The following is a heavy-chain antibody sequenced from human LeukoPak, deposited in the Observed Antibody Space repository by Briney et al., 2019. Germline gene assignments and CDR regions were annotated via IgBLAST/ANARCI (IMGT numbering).Heavy chain of an antibody. CDR2: IYHSGST. Sequence: KPSETLSLTCAVSGYSISSGYYWGWIRQPPGKGLEWIGSIYHSGSTYYNPSLKSRVTISVDTPKNQFSLKLSSVTAAVTAVYYCERHWHSSGWYQDAFDIWGQGTMVTVSS. CDR3: ERHWHSSGWYQDAFDI. J-gene: IGHJ3*02. D-gene: IGHD6-19*01. CDR1: GYSISSGYY. V-gene: IGHV4-38-2*01.